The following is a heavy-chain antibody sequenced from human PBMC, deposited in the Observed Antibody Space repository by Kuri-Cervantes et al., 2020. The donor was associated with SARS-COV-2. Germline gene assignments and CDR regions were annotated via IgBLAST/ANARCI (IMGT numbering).Heavy chain of an antibody. CDR3: ARDSSGFRD. CDR1: GFTFSSYA. Sequence: GESLKISCAASGFTFSSYAMHWVRQAPGKGLEWVAVISYDGSNKYYADSVKGRFTISRDNSKNTLYLQMNSLRAEDTAVYYCARDSSGFRDWGQGTRVTVAS. CDR2: ISYDGSNK. J-gene: IGHJ4*02. D-gene: IGHD6-19*01. V-gene: IGHV3-30-3*01.